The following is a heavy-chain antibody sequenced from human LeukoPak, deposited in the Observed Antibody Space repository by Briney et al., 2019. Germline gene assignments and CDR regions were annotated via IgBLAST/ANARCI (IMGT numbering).Heavy chain of an antibody. CDR1: GFTFSSYA. Sequence: PGGSLRLSCAASGFTFSSYAMSWVRQAPGKGLEWVSSISSSSSYIYYADSVKGRFTISRDNAKNSLYLQMNSLRAEDTAVYYCARLGLSTQNGMDVWGQGTTVTVSS. J-gene: IGHJ6*02. CDR2: ISSSSSYI. V-gene: IGHV3-21*01. CDR3: ARLGLSTQNGMDV. D-gene: IGHD3-16*01.